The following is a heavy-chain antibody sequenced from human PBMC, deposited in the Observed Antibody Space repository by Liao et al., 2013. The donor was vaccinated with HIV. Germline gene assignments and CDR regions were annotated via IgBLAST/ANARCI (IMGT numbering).Heavy chain of an antibody. D-gene: IGHD2-15*01. CDR3: ARGVVGATGAFDT. V-gene: IGHV4-34*01. J-gene: IGHJ4*03. Sequence: QVHLQQWGAGLLQPSETLSLTCAVYGGSVRGYYWSWIRQPPGKGLEWIGEINHSGSTNYNPSLQSRVTISVDTSKNQFSLNLTSVTVADTAKFYCARGVVGATGAFDTWGQGNMVSVSS. CDR2: INHSGST. CDR1: GGSVRGYY.